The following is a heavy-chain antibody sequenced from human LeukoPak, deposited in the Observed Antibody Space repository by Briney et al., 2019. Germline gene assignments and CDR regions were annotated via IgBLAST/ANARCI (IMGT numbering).Heavy chain of an antibody. V-gene: IGHV3-30-3*01. CDR2: LSYDGSNT. Sequence: PGKSLRLPCAASGFXFSSYAIHWVRQAPGKGLEWVAVLSYDGSNTYHADSVKGRFTISRDNSKNTLYLQMNSLRPEDTAVYYCARVPGIAATAYYYYAMDVWGQGTTVTVSS. CDR1: GFXFSSYA. J-gene: IGHJ6*02. D-gene: IGHD6-13*01. CDR3: ARVPGIAATAYYYYAMDV.